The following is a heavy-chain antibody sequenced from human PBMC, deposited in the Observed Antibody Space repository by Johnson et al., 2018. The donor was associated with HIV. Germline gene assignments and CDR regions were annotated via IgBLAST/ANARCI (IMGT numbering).Heavy chain of an antibody. CDR1: GFTFDDYA. D-gene: IGHD4-11*01. CDR2: INWNGGST. V-gene: IGHV3-9*01. CDR3: AKETRDSRSAFDV. Sequence: EVQLVESGGGLVQPGRSLRLSCAASGFTFDDYAMHWVRQAPGKGLEWVSGINWNGGSTGYADSVKGRFTISRDNAKKSLYLQMKSLRDEDTAVYYCAKETRDSRSAFDVWGQGTLVTVSS. J-gene: IGHJ3*01.